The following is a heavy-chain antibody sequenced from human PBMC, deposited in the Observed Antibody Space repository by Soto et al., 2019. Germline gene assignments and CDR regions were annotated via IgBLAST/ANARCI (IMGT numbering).Heavy chain of an antibody. CDR3: ARNHAFDI. V-gene: IGHV4-59*01. J-gene: IGHJ3*02. CDR2: IYTGST. Sequence: QVQLQESGPGLVKPSETLSLTCTVSGGSISSYYWNWIRQPPGKGLEWIGYIYTGSTNYNPSLKSRVTISVDTSKNHFSLKLSSVTAADMAVYYCARNHAFDIWGQGTMVTVSS. CDR1: GGSISSYY.